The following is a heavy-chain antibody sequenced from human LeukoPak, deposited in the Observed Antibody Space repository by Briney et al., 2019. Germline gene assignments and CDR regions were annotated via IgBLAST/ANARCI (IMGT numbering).Heavy chain of an antibody. Sequence: SETLSLTCTVSGGSLSSTSYYGGAIRQPPGKGLEWSGSIYYSGSPYYNPSLKIRVTISGDTSNNHSSLKLRSVTAADTAVYYCARHVHSSYDILTGYYLRDPLDHWGQGTLVTVSS. D-gene: IGHD3-9*01. CDR3: ARHVHSSYDILTGYYLRDPLDH. V-gene: IGHV4-39*01. CDR2: IYYSGSP. CDR1: GGSLSSTSYY. J-gene: IGHJ4*02.